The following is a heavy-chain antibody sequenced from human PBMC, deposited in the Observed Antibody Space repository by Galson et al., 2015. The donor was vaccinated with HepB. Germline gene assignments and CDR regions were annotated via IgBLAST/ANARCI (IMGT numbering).Heavy chain of an antibody. CDR2: IYHSGST. CDR3: ARDLYSSSPWGWFDP. CDR1: GGSISSGGYS. D-gene: IGHD6-13*01. J-gene: IGHJ5*02. Sequence: TLSLTCAVSGGSISSGGYSWSWIRQPPGKGLEWIGYIYHSGSTYYNPSLESRVTISVDTSKNQFSLKLSSVTAADTAVYYCARDLYSSSPWGWFDPWGQGTLVTVSS. V-gene: IGHV4-30-2*05.